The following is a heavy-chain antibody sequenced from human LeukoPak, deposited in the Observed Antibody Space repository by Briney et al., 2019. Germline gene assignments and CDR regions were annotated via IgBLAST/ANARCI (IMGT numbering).Heavy chain of an antibody. CDR1: GGSLSSYY. Sequence: SETLSLTCTVSGGSLSSYYCSWIRQPPGKGLEWIGYIYYSGSTNYNPSLKSRVTISVDTSKNQFSLKLSSVTAADTAVYYCARTGYSSSSYYYYYMDVWGKGTTVTVSS. J-gene: IGHJ6*03. CDR3: ARTGYSSSSYYYYYMDV. D-gene: IGHD6-13*01. V-gene: IGHV4-59*01. CDR2: IYYSGST.